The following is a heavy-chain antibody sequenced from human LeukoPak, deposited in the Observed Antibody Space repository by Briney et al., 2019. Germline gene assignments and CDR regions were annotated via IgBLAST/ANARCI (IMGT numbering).Heavy chain of an antibody. CDR1: GFTVSSNY. CDR2: IYSGGST. V-gene: IGHV3-53*01. D-gene: IGHD3-10*01. CDR3: ARDRSGSNWFDP. Sequence: GGSLRLSCAASGFTVSSNYMSWVRQAPGKGLEWVSVIYSGGSTYYADSVKGRFTISRDNSKNTLYLQMNSLRAEDTAVYYCARDRSGSNWFDPWGQGTLVTVSS. J-gene: IGHJ5*02.